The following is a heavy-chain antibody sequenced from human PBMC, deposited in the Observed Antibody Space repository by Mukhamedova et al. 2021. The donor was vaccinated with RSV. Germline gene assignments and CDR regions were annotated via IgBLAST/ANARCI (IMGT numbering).Heavy chain of an antibody. Sequence: GQGLEWMGWINPNSGGTNYAQKFQGRVTMTRDTSISTAYMELSRLRSDDTAVYYCARDAYSSSWSPFDYWGQGTLVTVSS. V-gene: IGHV1-2*02. CDR2: INPNSGGT. J-gene: IGHJ4*02. CDR3: ARDAYSSSWSPFDY. D-gene: IGHD6-13*01.